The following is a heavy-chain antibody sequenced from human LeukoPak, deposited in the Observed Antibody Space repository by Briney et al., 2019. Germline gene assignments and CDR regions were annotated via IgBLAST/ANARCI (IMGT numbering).Heavy chain of an antibody. Sequence: PGGAPRVSCAASGFTFSDYGMHWVRQAPGKGLGRVAVISYDGTNKYYRDTVKGRFTISRGNSKNTLYLQMNSLRPEDTAVYYCTKTEVPGGYYYGMDVWGQGTTVTVSS. V-gene: IGHV3-30*18. CDR1: GFTFSDYG. CDR3: TKTEVPGGYYYGMDV. J-gene: IGHJ6*02. D-gene: IGHD2-2*01. CDR2: ISYDGTNK.